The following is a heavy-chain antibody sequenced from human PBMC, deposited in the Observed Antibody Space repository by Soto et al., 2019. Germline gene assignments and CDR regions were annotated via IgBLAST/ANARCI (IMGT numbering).Heavy chain of an antibody. J-gene: IGHJ4*02. CDR3: ARGQLWSRDFDY. V-gene: IGHV4-30-4*01. Sequence: QVQLQESGPGLVKPSQTLSLTCIVSGGSISSDRYYWTWIRQPPGKGLEWIGYIYDSGSTKYNPSLRSRVSLSVDMSKNQFSLRLTSVTAADTAVYYCARGQLWSRDFDYWGPGALVTVSS. D-gene: IGHD3-10*01. CDR1: GGSISSDRYY. CDR2: IYDSGST.